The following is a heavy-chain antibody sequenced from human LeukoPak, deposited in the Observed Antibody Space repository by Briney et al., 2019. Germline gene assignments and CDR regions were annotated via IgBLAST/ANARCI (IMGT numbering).Heavy chain of an antibody. CDR3: AKDRRSGVRGVVFDY. D-gene: IGHD3-10*01. Sequence: GGSLRLSCAASGFTFSSYAMSWVRQAPGKGLEWASAISGSGGSTYYADSVKGRFTISRDNSKNTPYLQMNSLRAEDTAVYYCAKDRRSGVRGVVFDYWGQGTLVTVSS. J-gene: IGHJ4*02. V-gene: IGHV3-23*01. CDR1: GFTFSSYA. CDR2: ISGSGGST.